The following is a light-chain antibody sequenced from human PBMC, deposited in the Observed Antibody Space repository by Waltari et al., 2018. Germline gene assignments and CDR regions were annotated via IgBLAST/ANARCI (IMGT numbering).Light chain of an antibody. V-gene: IGLV2-23*02. Sequence: QSALTQPASVSGSPGQSFTIPCTGTAGDVGNYNLVSWYQHHPGKVPKLLIYEVTKRPSGICSRFSGSTSGDTASLTISGLQTEDEADYYCFSYAGSDNYVFGTGTKVTVL. J-gene: IGLJ1*01. CDR1: AGDVGNYNL. CDR3: FSYAGSDNYV. CDR2: EVT.